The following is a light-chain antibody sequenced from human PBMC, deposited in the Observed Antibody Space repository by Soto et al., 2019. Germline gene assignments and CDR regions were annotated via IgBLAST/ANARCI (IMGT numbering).Light chain of an antibody. J-gene: IGLJ2*01. CDR3: SSYAGNNNVI. CDR1: SSDVGSYRF. V-gene: IGLV2-8*01. Sequence: QSVLTQPPSASGSPGQSVTISCTGTSSDVGSYRFVSWYQQHPGKAPKLLIYEVSKRPSGVPDRFSASTSGNTASLTVSGLQADDEADYYCSSYAGNNNVIFXGGTKVTVL. CDR2: EVS.